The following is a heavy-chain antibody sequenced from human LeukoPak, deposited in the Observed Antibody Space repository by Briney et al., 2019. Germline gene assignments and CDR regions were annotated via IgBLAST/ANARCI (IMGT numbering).Heavy chain of an antibody. CDR2: IIPIFGTA. CDR3: ARGRRINCGGDCYGWFDP. J-gene: IGHJ5*02. Sequence: ASVKVSCKASGGTFSSYAISWVRQAPGQGLEWMGGIIPIFGTANYAQKFQGRVTITTDESTSTAYMELSSLRSEDTAVYYCARGRRINCGGDCYGWFDPWGQGTLVTVSS. CDR1: GGTFSSYA. V-gene: IGHV1-69*05. D-gene: IGHD2-21*01.